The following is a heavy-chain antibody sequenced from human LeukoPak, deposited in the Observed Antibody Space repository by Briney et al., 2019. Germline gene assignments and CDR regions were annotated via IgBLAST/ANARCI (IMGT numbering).Heavy chain of an antibody. CDR1: GYTFTSYG. Sequence: GASVKVSCKASGYTFTSYGISWVRQAPGQGLEWMGWISAYNGNTNYAQKLQGRVTMTTDTSTSTAYMELRSLRSDDTAVYYCARSASHVLLWFGELSTDPSETFFDYWGQGTLVTVSS. CDR3: ARSASHVLLWFGELSTDPSETFFDY. V-gene: IGHV1-18*01. J-gene: IGHJ4*02. D-gene: IGHD3-10*01. CDR2: ISAYNGNT.